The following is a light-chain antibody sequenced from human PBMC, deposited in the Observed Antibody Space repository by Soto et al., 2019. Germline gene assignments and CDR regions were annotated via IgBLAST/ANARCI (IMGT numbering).Light chain of an antibody. CDR3: SSYTSSSTLV. Sequence: QSALTQPASVSGSPGQSITISCTGTSSDVGGYKYVSWYQQHPGKAPKLMIYEVSNRPSGVSDRFSGSKSGNTASLTISGLHTEDEADYHCSSYTSSSTLVFGGGTQLTVL. CDR1: SSDVGGYKY. CDR2: EVS. V-gene: IGLV2-14*01. J-gene: IGLJ2*01.